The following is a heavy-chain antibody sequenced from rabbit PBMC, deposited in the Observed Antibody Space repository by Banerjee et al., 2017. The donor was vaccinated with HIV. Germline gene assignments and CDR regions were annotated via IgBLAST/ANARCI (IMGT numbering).Heavy chain of an antibody. J-gene: IGHJ4*01. V-gene: IGHV1S47*01. CDR2: IYTDSDGT. D-gene: IGHD4-1*01. CDR1: GFDFSSSA. Sequence: QEQLKESGGDLVKPGASLKLSCKASGFDFSSSAMCWVRQAPGKGLELIACIYTDSDGTWYASWVNGRFTITRSTSLNTVTLQMTSLTAADTATYFCARDLAGVIGWNFNLWGQGTLVTVS. CDR3: ARDLAGVIGWNFNL.